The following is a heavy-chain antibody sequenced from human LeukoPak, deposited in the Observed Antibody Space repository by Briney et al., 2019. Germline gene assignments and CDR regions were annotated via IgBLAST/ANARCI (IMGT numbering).Heavy chain of an antibody. Sequence: GGSLRLSCEASGSTFSNYGMHWVRQAPGKGLEWVAFLRHNGGREYYVDSVKGRFTISRDSSKNTVYLHLNSLRAEDTAVYYCARDTFYDSSGNPYYFDSWGQGTLVTVSS. CDR1: GSTFSNYG. D-gene: IGHD3-22*01. CDR3: ARDTFYDSSGNPYYFDS. V-gene: IGHV3-30*02. J-gene: IGHJ4*02. CDR2: LRHNGGRE.